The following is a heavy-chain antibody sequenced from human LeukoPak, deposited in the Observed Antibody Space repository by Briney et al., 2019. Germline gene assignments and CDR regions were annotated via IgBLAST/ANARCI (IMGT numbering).Heavy chain of an antibody. D-gene: IGHD2-2*01. CDR3: ARRQGCSSTSCPPDF. CDR2: IYPGDYDT. J-gene: IGHJ4*02. CDR1: GYGFTTYW. V-gene: IGHV5-51*01. Sequence: GLSLNISCTGSGYGFTTYWIGWVRHVRGKGLEWMGIIYPGDYDTRYSPSFQGQVTMSADKSINTAYLQWSSLKASDTAMYYCARRQGCSSTSCPPDFWGQGTLVTVSS.